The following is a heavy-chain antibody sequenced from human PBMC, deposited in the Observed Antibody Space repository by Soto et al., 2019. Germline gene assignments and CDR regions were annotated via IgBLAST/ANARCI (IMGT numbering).Heavy chain of an antibody. J-gene: IGHJ4*02. V-gene: IGHV3-21*01. Sequence: EVQLVESGGGPVRPGGSLKLSCAASGFNFITYSLSWVRQAHGKGLEWVASISSSAVYIDYADSVKGRFTISRDNANNSLYLQMNSLRAEDTATYYCVRDALDYYDTERLYFDNWGQGTLVTVSS. D-gene: IGHD3-22*01. CDR1: GFNFITYS. CDR3: VRDALDYYDTERLYFDN. CDR2: ISSSAVYI.